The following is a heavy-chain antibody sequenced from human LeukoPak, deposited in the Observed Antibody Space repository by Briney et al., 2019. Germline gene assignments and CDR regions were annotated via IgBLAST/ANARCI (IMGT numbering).Heavy chain of an antibody. CDR3: ARGQKLYDGSGSSTFDF. CDR2: IGGKPKGYAT. CDR1: GFSFSDCD. Sequence: GGSLRLSCAASGFSFSDCDMHWVRQAPGKGLEWVGRIGGKPKGYATAYAASVKGRFTISRDSAKNSLYLQMNSLRAEDTAVYYCARGQKLYDGSGSSTFDFWGQGTLVTVSS. J-gene: IGHJ4*02. D-gene: IGHD3-10*01. V-gene: IGHV3-73*01.